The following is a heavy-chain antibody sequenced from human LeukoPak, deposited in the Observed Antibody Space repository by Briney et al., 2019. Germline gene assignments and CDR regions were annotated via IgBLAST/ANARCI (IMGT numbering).Heavy chain of an antibody. J-gene: IGHJ5*02. V-gene: IGHV1-2*02. CDR3: ARGYGDYVYWFDP. CDR1: GYTFTSYG. Sequence: GASVKVSCKASGYTFTSYGISWVRQAPGQGLEWMGWINPNSGGTNYAQKFQGRVTMTRDTSISTAYMELSRLRSDDTVVYYCARGYGDYVYWFDPWGQGTLVTVSS. D-gene: IGHD4-17*01. CDR2: INPNSGGT.